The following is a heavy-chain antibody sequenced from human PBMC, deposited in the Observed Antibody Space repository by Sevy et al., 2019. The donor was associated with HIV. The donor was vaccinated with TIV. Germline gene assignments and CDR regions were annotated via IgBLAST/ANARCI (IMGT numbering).Heavy chain of an antibody. V-gene: IGHV4-59*01. J-gene: IGHJ6*02. D-gene: IGHD6-19*01. CDR2: IYYTGST. CDR1: GGSISSYY. Sequence: SETLSLTCTVSGGSISSYYRSWIRQPPGKGLEWIGYIYYTGSTNYNPSLKSRVTISVDTSKNQFSLKLSSVTAADTAVYYCARELISGRHYGMDVWGQGTTVTVSS. CDR3: ARELISGRHYGMDV.